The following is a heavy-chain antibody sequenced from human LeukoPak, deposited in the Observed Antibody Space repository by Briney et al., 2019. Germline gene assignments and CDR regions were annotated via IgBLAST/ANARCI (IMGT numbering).Heavy chain of an antibody. J-gene: IGHJ4*02. CDR3: AREGYGGNSFDY. D-gene: IGHD4-23*01. CDR2: RLYDGSND. CDR1: GLTFSRYG. V-gene: IGHV3-30*03. Sequence: GRSLTLSLPCTGLTFSRYGNHWVGQARAKGLAGGEVRLYDGSNDYYAASVKGRFTISRDTSKNTLYLQMSSLSPEDTAVYYCAREGYGGNSFDYWGQGTLVTVSS.